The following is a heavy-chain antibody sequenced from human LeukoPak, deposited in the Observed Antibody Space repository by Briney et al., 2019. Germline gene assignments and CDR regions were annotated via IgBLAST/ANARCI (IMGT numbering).Heavy chain of an antibody. J-gene: IGHJ4*02. D-gene: IGHD3-16*02. V-gene: IGHV5-51*01. Sequence: GESLKISCKGSGYSFSNYWIGWVRQMPGEGLEWMGIIYPGDSETRYSPSLQGQVTISADKSISTAYLQWSSLKASDSAMYYCARGPGYIDYWGQGTLVTVSS. CDR3: ARGPGYIDY. CDR2: IYPGDSET. CDR1: GYSFSNYW.